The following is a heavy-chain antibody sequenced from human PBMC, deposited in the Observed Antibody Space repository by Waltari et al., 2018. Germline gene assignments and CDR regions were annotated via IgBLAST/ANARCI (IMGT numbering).Heavy chain of an antibody. CDR2: IYPGDSDI. Sequence: EVQLVQSGAGVNKQGASLKISCKVSGLTFTKNWIAWVRQRPGKGLEWVGMIYPGDSDIRYSPSLQGQVTISVDESINTAFLQWTSLKASDTAIYFCARQTAAVDPFDYWGQGTLVTVSS. CDR3: ARQTAAVDPFDY. J-gene: IGHJ4*02. CDR1: GLTFTKNW. V-gene: IGHV5-51*01. D-gene: IGHD2-15*01.